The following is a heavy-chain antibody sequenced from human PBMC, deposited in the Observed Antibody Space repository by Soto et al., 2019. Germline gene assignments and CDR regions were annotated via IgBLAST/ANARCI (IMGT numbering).Heavy chain of an antibody. D-gene: IGHD3-10*01. V-gene: IGHV1-2*02. CDR1: GYAFSDYY. J-gene: IGHJ3*01. Sequence: GASVKVSCKASGYAFSDYYMHWVRQAPGQGLEWMGYINPQSGGTKYDQKFQDRVTMTRDTPKITVYMELRILTSKDTAVYYCARDRVSSPDGVDSFDLWGQGTLVTV. CDR3: ARDRVSSPDGVDSFDL. CDR2: INPQSGGT.